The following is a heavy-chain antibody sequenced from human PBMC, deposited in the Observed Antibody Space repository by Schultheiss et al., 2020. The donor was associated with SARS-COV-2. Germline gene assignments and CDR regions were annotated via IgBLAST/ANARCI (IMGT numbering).Heavy chain of an antibody. CDR2: ISWDGGST. V-gene: IGHV3-21*01. Sequence: GGSLRLSCAASGFTFSGSAMHWVRQASGKGLEWVSLISWDGGSTYYADSVKGRFTISRDNAKNSLYLQMNSLRAEDTAVYYCARIPGVYDFWSGYFVWGQGTLVTVSS. CDR1: GFTFSGSA. J-gene: IGHJ4*02. CDR3: ARIPGVYDFWSGYFV. D-gene: IGHD3-3*01.